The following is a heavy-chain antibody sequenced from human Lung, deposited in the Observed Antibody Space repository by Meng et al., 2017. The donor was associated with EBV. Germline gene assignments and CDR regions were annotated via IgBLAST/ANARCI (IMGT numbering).Heavy chain of an antibody. V-gene: IGHV6-1*01. D-gene: IGHD1-7*01. Sequence: VQVQKSGPGLVNPSPIPHTPVVISGDIVSSRNAAWNWIRQSQSRVLEWLGRTYYRSKWYNDYAVSVKSRITINPDTSKNQFSLQLNSVTPEDTAVYYCASSRPLAGNWNYHYWGQGTLVTVSS. CDR3: ASSRPLAGNWNYHY. CDR1: GDIVSSRNAA. J-gene: IGHJ4*02. CDR2: TYYRSKWYN.